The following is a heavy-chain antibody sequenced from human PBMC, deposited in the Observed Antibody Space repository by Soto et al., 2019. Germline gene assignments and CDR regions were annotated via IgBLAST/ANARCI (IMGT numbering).Heavy chain of an antibody. CDR1: GFTFSSYS. V-gene: IGHV3-30*18. D-gene: IGHD3-16*01. CDR3: AKVILSAKIGPYAMDV. Sequence: GGSLRLSCAASGFTFSSYSMNWVRQAPGKGLEWVGVISYDGNYIYYADSVKGRFTISRDNSKNTLYVQVNSLRPEDTAVYYCAKVILSAKIGPYAMDVWGQGTTLTVSS. J-gene: IGHJ6*02. CDR2: ISYDGNYI.